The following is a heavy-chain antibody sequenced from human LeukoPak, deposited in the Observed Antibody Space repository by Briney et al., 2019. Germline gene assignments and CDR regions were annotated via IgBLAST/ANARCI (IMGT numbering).Heavy chain of an antibody. D-gene: IGHD4-17*01. Sequence: GSLGLSCAASGSTFSSYAMSWVRQAPGKGLEWVSAISGSGGSTYYADSVKGRFTISRDNSKNTLYLQMNSLRAEDTAVYYCARIRYWVTTALDIWGQGTMVTVSS. CDR1: GSTFSSYA. CDR2: ISGSGGST. CDR3: ARIRYWVTTALDI. V-gene: IGHV3-23*01. J-gene: IGHJ3*02.